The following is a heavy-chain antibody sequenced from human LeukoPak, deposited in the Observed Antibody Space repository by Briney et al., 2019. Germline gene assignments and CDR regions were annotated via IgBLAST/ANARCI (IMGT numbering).Heavy chain of an antibody. J-gene: IGHJ5*02. D-gene: IGHD4-17*01. Sequence: SGGSLRLSCVVSGFIFSNAWLTWVRQAPGKGLEWVGRIKSKTDGETTDYAAPVKGRFTTSRDDSKNTLYLQMNSLKTEDTAVYYCTTDHDYGDYAPQVAWGQGTLVTVSS. V-gene: IGHV3-15*01. CDR2: IKSKTDGETT. CDR3: TTDHDYGDYAPQVA. CDR1: GFIFSNAW.